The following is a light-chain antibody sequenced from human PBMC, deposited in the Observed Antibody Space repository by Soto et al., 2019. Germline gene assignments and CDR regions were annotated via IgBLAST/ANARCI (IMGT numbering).Light chain of an antibody. V-gene: IGKV3-20*01. CDR2: GAS. CDR3: DKYESSPLLT. CDR1: QSVSSSY. J-gene: IGKJ4*01. Sequence: IVLTHSPGTLSFSPGERATLSCRASQSVSSSYLAWYQQKPGQAPRLLIYGASNRATGIPDRFSGSGSGNDFHLPLRRLEPDDFAVYSCDKYESSPLLTLGAGTKVQIX.